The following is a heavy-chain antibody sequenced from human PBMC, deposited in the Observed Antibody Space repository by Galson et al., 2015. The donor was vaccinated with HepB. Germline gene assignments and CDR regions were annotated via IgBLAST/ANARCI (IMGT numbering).Heavy chain of an antibody. CDR2: IWYDGSNK. V-gene: IGHV3-33*01. CDR1: GFTFSSYG. CDR3: ARAPPRRAADY. J-gene: IGHJ4*02. Sequence: SLRLSCAASGFTFSSYGMHWVRQAPGKGLEWVAVIWYDGSNKYYADSVKGRFTISRDNSKNTLYLQMNSLRAEDTAVYYCARAPPRRAADYWGQGTLVTVSS. D-gene: IGHD6-13*01.